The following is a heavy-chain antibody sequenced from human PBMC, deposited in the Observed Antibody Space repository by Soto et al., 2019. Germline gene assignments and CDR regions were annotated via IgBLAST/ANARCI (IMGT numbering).Heavy chain of an antibody. V-gene: IGHV1-8*01. J-gene: IGHJ6*02. Sequence: ASVKVSCKASGYTFTSYDINWVRQATGQGLEWMGWMNPNSGNTGYAQKFQGRVTMTRNTSISTAYMELSSLRSEDTAVYYCARGQYYDNLTDPDAPLYGMDVWGQGTTVTVSS. CDR2: MNPNSGNT. CDR3: ARGQYYDNLTDPDAPLYGMDV. CDR1: GYTFTSYD. D-gene: IGHD3-9*01.